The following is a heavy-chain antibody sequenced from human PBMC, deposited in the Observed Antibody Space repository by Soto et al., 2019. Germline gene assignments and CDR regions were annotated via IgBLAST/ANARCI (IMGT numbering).Heavy chain of an antibody. CDR1: GFSVSNKY. CDR3: AKGALGSSTAGICYPRDY. V-gene: IGHV3-53*04. CDR2: IYSGGST. J-gene: IGHJ4*02. D-gene: IGHD2-15*01. Sequence: GGSLRLSCASSGFSVSNKYMTWVRQAPGKGLEWVSVIYSGGSTFYADSVKGRFTISRQNSKNTLYLQMDSLRPDDTAVYYCAKGALGSSTAGICYPRDYWGQGTLVTVSS.